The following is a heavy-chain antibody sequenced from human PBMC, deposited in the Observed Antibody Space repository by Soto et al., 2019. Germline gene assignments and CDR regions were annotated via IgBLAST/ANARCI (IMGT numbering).Heavy chain of an antibody. D-gene: IGHD3-3*01. Sequence: SVKVFCQASGFTFTSSSVQWVRQARGQRIEWIGWIVVGSGNTNYEQKFQERVTITRDMSTSTAYMELSSLRSEDTAVYYCAAALDFWSGQGHYWGQGTLVTVSS. J-gene: IGHJ4*02. CDR2: IVVGSGNT. CDR3: AAALDFWSGQGHY. V-gene: IGHV1-58*01. CDR1: GFTFTSSS.